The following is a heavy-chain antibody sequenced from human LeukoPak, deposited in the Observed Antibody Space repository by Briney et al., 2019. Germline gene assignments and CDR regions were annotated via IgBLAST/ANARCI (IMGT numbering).Heavy chain of an antibody. CDR3: ASSREGRVDSETRLVDY. Sequence: ASVKVSCKPSGYTFANYGMHWVRQAPRQSLEWMGWINTGNGNMKSSQKFQGRVTLTRDTSASTAYMELRSLRSEDTAVYYCASSREGRVDSETRLVDYWGQGTLVTVSS. J-gene: IGHJ4*02. D-gene: IGHD1-7*01. CDR2: INTGNGNM. V-gene: IGHV1-3*04. CDR1: GYTFANYG.